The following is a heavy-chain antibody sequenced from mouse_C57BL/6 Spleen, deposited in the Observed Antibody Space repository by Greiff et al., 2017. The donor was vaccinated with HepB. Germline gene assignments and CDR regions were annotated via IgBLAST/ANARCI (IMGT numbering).Heavy chain of an antibody. D-gene: IGHD2-4*01. CDR1: GYAFSSSW. CDR3: ERGTLYYDYDENYAMDY. Sequence: VQLQQSGPELVKPGASVKISCKASGYAFSSSWMNWVKQRPGKGLEWIGRIYPGDGDTNYNGKFKGKATLTADKSSSTAYMQLSSLKSEDSAVYFCERGTLYYDYDENYAMDYWGQGTSVTVSS. V-gene: IGHV1-82*01. J-gene: IGHJ4*01. CDR2: IYPGDGDT.